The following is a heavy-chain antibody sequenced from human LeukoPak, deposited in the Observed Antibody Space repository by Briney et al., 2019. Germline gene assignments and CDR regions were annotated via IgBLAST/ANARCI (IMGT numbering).Heavy chain of an antibody. V-gene: IGHV3-21*01. CDR2: ISNSSSYI. CDR3: ARDCTRGECSSTSYTQNDY. Sequence: GGSLRLSCAASGFTFSSYSMNWVRQAPGKGLEWVSSISNSSSYIYYADSVKGRFTISRDNAKNSLYLQMNSLRAEDAAVYYCARDCTRGECSSTSYTQNDYWGQGTLVTVSS. J-gene: IGHJ4*02. D-gene: IGHD2-2*01. CDR1: GFTFSSYS.